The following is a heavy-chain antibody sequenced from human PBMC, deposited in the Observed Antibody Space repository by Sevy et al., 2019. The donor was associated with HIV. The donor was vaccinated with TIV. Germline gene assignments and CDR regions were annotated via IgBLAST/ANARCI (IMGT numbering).Heavy chain of an antibody. V-gene: IGHV1-69*13. CDR3: AREGILGVGATTGHFDY. Sequence: ASVKVSCKASGGTFSSYAISWVRQAPGQGLEWMGGIIPIFGTANYAQKFQGRVTITADESTSTAYTELSSLRSEDTAVYYCAREGILGVGATTGHFDYWGQGTLVTVSS. CDR2: IIPIFGTA. CDR1: GGTFSSYA. D-gene: IGHD1-26*01. J-gene: IGHJ4*02.